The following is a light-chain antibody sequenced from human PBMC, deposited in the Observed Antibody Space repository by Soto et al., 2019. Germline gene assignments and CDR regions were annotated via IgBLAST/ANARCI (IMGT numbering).Light chain of an antibody. J-gene: IGKJ4*01. Sequence: EIVLTQSPATLSLSPGDRATLSCRASQSVSSYLAWDQQKPGQAPRLLIYDASNRATGNPARFSGSGAGTDFTLTISSLEPEDFAVYYCQQRSNWPPETTFGGGPKVEIK. CDR2: DAS. CDR3: QQRSNWPPETT. V-gene: IGKV3-11*01. CDR1: QSVSSY.